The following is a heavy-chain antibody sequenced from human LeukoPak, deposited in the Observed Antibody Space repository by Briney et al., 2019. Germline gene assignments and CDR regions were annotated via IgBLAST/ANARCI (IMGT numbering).Heavy chain of an antibody. D-gene: IGHD6-19*01. Sequence: GGSLRLSCAASGFTFSNYAMSWVRQTPGKGLDWVSGISVSGATTYYANSVKGRFTISRDHSKNTLNLQMNSLRAEDTAVYYCARDPSGSSSGLYHFDYWGQGSVVTVSS. CDR3: ARDPSGSSSGLYHFDY. J-gene: IGHJ4*02. CDR1: GFTFSNYA. V-gene: IGHV3-23*01. CDR2: ISVSGATT.